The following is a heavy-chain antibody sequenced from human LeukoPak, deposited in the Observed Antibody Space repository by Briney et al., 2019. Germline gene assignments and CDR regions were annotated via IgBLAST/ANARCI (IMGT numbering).Heavy chain of an antibody. Sequence: ASVKVSCKASGYTFTGYYMHWVRQAPGQGLEWMGWINPNSGGTNYAQKFQGRVTITADESTSTAYMELSSLRSEDTAVYYCAVLRDIVVVVAATRDDAFDIWGQGTMVTVSS. D-gene: IGHD2-15*01. CDR1: GYTFTGYY. CDR2: INPNSGGT. J-gene: IGHJ3*02. V-gene: IGHV1-2*02. CDR3: AVLRDIVVVVAATRDDAFDI.